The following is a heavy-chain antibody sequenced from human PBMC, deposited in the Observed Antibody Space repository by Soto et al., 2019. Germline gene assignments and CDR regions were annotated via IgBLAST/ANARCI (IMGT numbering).Heavy chain of an antibody. CDR2: IYPGDSDT. CDR3: ARRSRYCSSTSCYSRPDY. CDR1: GYSFTSYW. Sequence: GESLKISCKGSGYSFTSYWIGWVRQMPGKGLEWMGIIYPGDSDTRYSPSFQGQVTISADKSISTAYLQWSSLKAPDTAMYYCARRSRYCSSTSCYSRPDYWGQGTLVTVSS. D-gene: IGHD2-2*01. J-gene: IGHJ4*02. V-gene: IGHV5-51*01.